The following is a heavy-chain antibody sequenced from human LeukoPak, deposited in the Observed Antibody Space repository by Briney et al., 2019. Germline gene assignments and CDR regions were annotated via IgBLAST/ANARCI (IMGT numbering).Heavy chain of an antibody. CDR1: GGTFSSYA. V-gene: IGHV1-69*13. D-gene: IGHD3-22*01. CDR2: IIPIFGKA. J-gene: IGHJ4*02. Sequence: ASVKVSCKASGGTFSSYAISWVRQPPGQGLEWMGGIIPIFGKANYAQKFQGRVTITADESTSTAYMELSSLRSEDTAVYYCARAMGDYYDSSVFYWGQGTLVTVSS. CDR3: ARAMGDYYDSSVFY.